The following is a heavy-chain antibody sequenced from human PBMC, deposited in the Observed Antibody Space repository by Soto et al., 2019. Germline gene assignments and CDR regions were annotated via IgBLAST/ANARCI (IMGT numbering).Heavy chain of an antibody. V-gene: IGHV1-3*01. CDR3: ARAITIFGVVIGH. J-gene: IGHJ5*02. Sequence: ASVKVSCKTSGYTFTNYVVDWVRQAPGQGLEWMGWINSGNGNTKYSEKFQGRVTITRDTSASTAYMELNSLTSEDTAVYYCARAITIFGVVIGHWGQGPLVTVYS. D-gene: IGHD3-3*01. CDR1: GYTFTNYV. CDR2: INSGNGNT.